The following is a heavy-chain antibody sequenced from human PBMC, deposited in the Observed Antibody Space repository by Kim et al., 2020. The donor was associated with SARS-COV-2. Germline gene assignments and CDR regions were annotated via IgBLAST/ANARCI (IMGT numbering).Heavy chain of an antibody. V-gene: IGHV4-39*01. J-gene: IGHJ4*02. CDR2: MYYDGST. CDR3: VLNYCDGSGNFY. CDR1: GDSISSNCYC. D-gene: IGHD3-22*01. Sequence: SETLSLTCSVSGDSISSNCYCWGWVRQPPEMGLEWIGTMYYDGSTHYNPSLKSRVTTSVDTSKTQFFLSLRSVTAADTAMYYCVLNYCDGSGNFYWGLGTLVTVSS.